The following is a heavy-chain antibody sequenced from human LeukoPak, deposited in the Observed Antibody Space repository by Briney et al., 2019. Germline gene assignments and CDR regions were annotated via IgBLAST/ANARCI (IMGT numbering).Heavy chain of an antibody. J-gene: IGHJ4*02. V-gene: IGHV3-30*03. D-gene: IGHD5-24*01. CDR2: ISYDGSNK. CDR1: GFTFSSYG. Sequence: GRSLRLSCAASGFTFSSYGMHWVRQAPGKGLEGVAVISYDGSNKYYADSVKGRFTISRDNSKNTLYLQMNSLRAEDTAVYYCARETYGYSYYFDYWGQGTLVTVSS. CDR3: ARETYGYSYYFDY.